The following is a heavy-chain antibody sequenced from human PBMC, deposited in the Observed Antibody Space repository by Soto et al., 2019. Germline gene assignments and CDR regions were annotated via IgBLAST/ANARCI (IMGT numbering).Heavy chain of an antibody. Sequence: ASVKVSCKASGYTFTSYYMHWVRQAPGQGLEWMGIINPSGGSTSYAQKFQGRVTMTRDTSTSTVYMELSSLRSEDTAVYYCARLITGTTALDAFDIWGQGTMVTVSS. D-gene: IGHD1-7*01. J-gene: IGHJ3*02. V-gene: IGHV1-46*01. CDR2: INPSGGST. CDR3: ARLITGTTALDAFDI. CDR1: GYTFTSYY.